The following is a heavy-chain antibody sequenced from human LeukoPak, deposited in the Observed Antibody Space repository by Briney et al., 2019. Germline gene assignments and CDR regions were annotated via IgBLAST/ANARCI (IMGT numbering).Heavy chain of an antibody. CDR3: ARVLGYCSSTSCRYYYYYMDV. J-gene: IGHJ6*03. CDR2: IYYSGST. D-gene: IGHD2-2*01. V-gene: IGHV4-59*01. CDR1: GGSISSYY. Sequence: SETLSLTCTVSGGSISSYYWSWLRQPPGKGLEWIGDIYYSGSTNYNPSLKSRVTISVDTSKNQFSLKLSSVTAADTAVYYCARVLGYCSSTSCRYYYYYMDVWGKGTTVTVSS.